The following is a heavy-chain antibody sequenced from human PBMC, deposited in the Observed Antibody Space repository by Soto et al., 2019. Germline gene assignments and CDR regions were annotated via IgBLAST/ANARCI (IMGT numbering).Heavy chain of an antibody. Sequence: GESLKISCKGSGYSFTIYWISWVRQMPGKGLEWMGRIDPSDSYTNYSPSFQGHVTISIDASKNQFSLKLSSVTAADTAVYYCANYFDRADGMDVWGQGTTVTVSS. CDR1: GYSFTIYW. CDR2: IDPSDSYT. J-gene: IGHJ6*02. CDR3: ANYFDRADGMDV. V-gene: IGHV5-10-1*01. D-gene: IGHD3-22*01.